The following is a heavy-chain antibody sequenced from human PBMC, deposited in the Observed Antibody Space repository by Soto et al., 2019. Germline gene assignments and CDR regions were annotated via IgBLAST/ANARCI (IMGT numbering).Heavy chain of an antibody. D-gene: IGHD3-10*01. Sequence: GSLRLSCVASGFTFSNNDMTWVRQGPGKGLEWVSDISASGGSTYYADSVKGRFTISRDNSKNMMYLEMNSLRAEDTAVYYCGRDSGSSSSFDCWGRGTLVTVSS. CDR1: GFTFSNND. CDR3: GRDSGSSSSFDC. CDR2: ISASGGST. J-gene: IGHJ4*02. V-gene: IGHV3-23*01.